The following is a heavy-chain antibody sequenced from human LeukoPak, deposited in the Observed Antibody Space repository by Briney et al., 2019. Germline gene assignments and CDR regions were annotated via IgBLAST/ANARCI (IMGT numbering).Heavy chain of an antibody. Sequence: GGSLRLSCAASGFTFSNSAMSWVRQAPGKGLEWVSGFTRNDETTSYADSVKGRFTISRDNSKNTLYLQMNSLRAEDTAVYYCAKEFPDKYSYTFDIWGQGTMVTVSS. CDR1: GFTFSNSA. D-gene: IGHD5-18*01. J-gene: IGHJ3*02. CDR2: FTRNDETT. CDR3: AKEFPDKYSYTFDI. V-gene: IGHV3-23*01.